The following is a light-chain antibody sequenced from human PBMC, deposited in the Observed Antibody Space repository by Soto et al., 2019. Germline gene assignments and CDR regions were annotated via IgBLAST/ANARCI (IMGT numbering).Light chain of an antibody. V-gene: IGKV1-5*01. CDR1: QSINNY. CDR3: QQYASFSPA. J-gene: IGKJ1*01. CDR2: YAT. Sequence: DVQMTQSPSTLSASVGDRVTITSRAGQSINNYLAWYQLRPGKAPRLLIYYATTLDRGVPSRFSGSGSGTEFTLSISSPQPDDVAPYYCQQYASFSPAFGQGTKVGI.